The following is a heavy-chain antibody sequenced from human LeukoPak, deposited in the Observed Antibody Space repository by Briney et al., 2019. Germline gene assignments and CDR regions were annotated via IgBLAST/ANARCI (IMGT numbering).Heavy chain of an antibody. V-gene: IGHV3-53*01. J-gene: IGHJ6*03. D-gene: IGHD3-10*01. CDR1: GFTVSSNY. CDR2: IYSGGST. CDR3: ARDRGLAYYYGSGSPYYYYMDV. Sequence: GGSLRLSCAASGFTVSSNYMSWVRQAPGKGLEWVSVIYSGGSTYYADSVKGRFTISRDNSKNTLYLQMNSLRAEDTAVYYCARDRGLAYYYGSGSPYYYYMDVWGKGTTVTVSS.